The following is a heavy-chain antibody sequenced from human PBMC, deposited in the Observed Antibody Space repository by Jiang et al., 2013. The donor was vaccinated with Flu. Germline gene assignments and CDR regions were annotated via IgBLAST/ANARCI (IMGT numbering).Heavy chain of an antibody. V-gene: IGHV3-48*03. CDR2: ISSSGSTI. J-gene: IGHJ3*02. CDR1: GFTFSSYE. Sequence: LVQPGGSLRLSCAASGFTFSSYEMNWVRQAPGKGLEWVSYISSSGSTIYYADSVKGRFTISRDNAKNSLHLQMNSLRAEDTAVYYCARVAPGGVAFDIWGQGTMVTVSS. D-gene: IGHD3-16*01. CDR3: ARVAPGGVAFDI.